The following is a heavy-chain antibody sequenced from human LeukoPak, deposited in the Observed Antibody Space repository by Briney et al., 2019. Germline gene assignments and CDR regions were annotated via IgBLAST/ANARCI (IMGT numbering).Heavy chain of an antibody. V-gene: IGHV3-11*01. J-gene: IGHJ3*01. CDR2: ISSSGSTI. CDR3: ARFGYSSSSGAFDV. D-gene: IGHD6-6*01. Sequence: GGSLRLSCAASGFTFSDYYMSWIRQAPGKGLEWISYISSSGSTIYYADSVKGRFTISRDNAKNSLYLQMNSLRAEDTAVYYCARFGYSSSSGAFDVWGQGTMVTVSS. CDR1: GFTFSDYY.